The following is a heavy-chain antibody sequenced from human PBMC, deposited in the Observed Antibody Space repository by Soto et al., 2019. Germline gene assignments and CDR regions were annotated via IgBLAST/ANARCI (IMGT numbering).Heavy chain of an antibody. CDR2: IIPISGTA. J-gene: IGHJ6*02. V-gene: IGHV1-69*05. Sequence: SVKVSCKASGGTFSSYAISWVRQAPGQGLEWIGGIIPISGTANYAQKFQGRVTITRDMSTSTAYMELSSLRSEDTAVYYCAADPLIVVVNYYGMDVWGQGTTVTVSS. CDR3: AADPLIVVVNYYGMDV. D-gene: IGHD3-22*01. CDR1: GGTFSSYA.